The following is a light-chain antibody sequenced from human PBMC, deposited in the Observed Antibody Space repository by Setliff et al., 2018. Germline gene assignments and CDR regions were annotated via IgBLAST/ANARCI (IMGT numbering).Light chain of an antibody. V-gene: IGLV2-14*03. CDR2: DVT. CDR1: SSDIGDSYNY. CDR3: SSYAGLNTFVI. Sequence: QSALAQPASVSGSPGQSITISCIGTSSDIGDSYNYVSWYQHYPGKAPKLMIFDVTNRPSGVSNRFSGSKSGNTASLTISGLQAEDEAAYYCSSYAGLNTFVIFGGGTKVTVL. J-gene: IGLJ2*01.